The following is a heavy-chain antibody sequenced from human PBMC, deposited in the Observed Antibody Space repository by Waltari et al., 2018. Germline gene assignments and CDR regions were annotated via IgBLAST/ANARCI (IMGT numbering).Heavy chain of an antibody. CDR1: GSSLSVGSY. D-gene: IGHD2-15*01. CDR3: ARELGSRWFDP. Sequence: QVQLQESGPGLVKPSETLSLPSPVSGSSLSVGSYWGGIRQPPGKGLEWIGSIYHSGSTYYNPSLKSRVTISVDTSKNQFSLKLSSVTAADTAVYYCARELGSRWFDPWGQGTLVTVSS. V-gene: IGHV4-38-2*02. J-gene: IGHJ5*02. CDR2: IYHSGST.